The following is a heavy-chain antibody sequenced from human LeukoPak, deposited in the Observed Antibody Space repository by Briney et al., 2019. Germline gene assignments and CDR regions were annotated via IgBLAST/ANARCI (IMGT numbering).Heavy chain of an antibody. CDR1: GFAFSSYG. CDR3: ARSPRVYFQH. J-gene: IGHJ1*01. Sequence: GGSLRLSCAASGFAFSSYGMHWVRQAPGKGLEWVAFISYDGSNKYYADSVKGRFTISRDNSRNTLYLQMNSLRAEDTAVYYCARSPRVYFQHWGQGTLVTVSS. V-gene: IGHV3-30*03. CDR2: ISYDGSNK.